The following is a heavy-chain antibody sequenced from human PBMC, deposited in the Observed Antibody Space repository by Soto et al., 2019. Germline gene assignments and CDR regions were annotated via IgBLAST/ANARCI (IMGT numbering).Heavy chain of an antibody. Sequence: QVQLVESGGGVVQPRRSLRLSCAASGFIFTSYIVHWVRQAPGKGLEWVASVSYDGSKKHYADSVKGRFSISRDNSKNTVYLHMNSLRTEDTAVYYCARDKGLLFACNFYSWGQGTLVTVSS. J-gene: IGHJ4*02. D-gene: IGHD3-16*01. V-gene: IGHV3-30*01. CDR3: ARDKGLLFACNFYS. CDR1: GFIFTSYI. CDR2: VSYDGSKK.